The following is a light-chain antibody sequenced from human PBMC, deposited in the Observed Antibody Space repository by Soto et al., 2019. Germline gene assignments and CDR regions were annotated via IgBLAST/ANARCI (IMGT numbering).Light chain of an antibody. J-gene: IGLJ1*01. Sequence: QSALTQPPSASGSPGQSVTISCTGTSSDVGGYNYVSWYQQHPGKAPKLIIYEVSKRPLGVPDRFSGSKSGNTASLTVSGLQAADEADYHCISYTGSSTSYVFGSGTKVTVL. CDR1: SSDVGGYNY. CDR3: ISYTGSSTSYV. V-gene: IGLV2-8*01. CDR2: EVS.